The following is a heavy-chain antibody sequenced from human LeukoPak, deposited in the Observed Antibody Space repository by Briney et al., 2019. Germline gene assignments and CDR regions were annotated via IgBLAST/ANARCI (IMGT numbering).Heavy chain of an antibody. CDR1: GGSISSGGYY. Sequence: SETLSLTCTVSGGSISSGGYYWSWIRQHPGKGLEWIGYIYYSGSTYYNPSLKSRVTISVDTSKNQFSLKLSSVTAADTAVYYCARVPFPYCSSTSCYGTAIDYWGQGTLVTVSS. CDR3: ARVPFPYCSSTSCYGTAIDY. V-gene: IGHV4-31*03. J-gene: IGHJ4*02. D-gene: IGHD2-2*01. CDR2: IYYSGST.